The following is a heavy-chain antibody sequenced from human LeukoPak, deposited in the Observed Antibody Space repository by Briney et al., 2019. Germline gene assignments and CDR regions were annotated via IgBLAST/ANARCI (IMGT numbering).Heavy chain of an antibody. CDR1: GFTFSSYS. V-gene: IGHV3-21*01. Sequence: PGGSLRLSCAASGFTFSSYSMNWVRQAPGKGLEWVSSISSSSSYICYADSVKGRFTISRDNAKNSLYLQMNSLRAEDTAVYYCAGVRNQPETGEGYFDYWGQGTLVTVSS. J-gene: IGHJ4*02. D-gene: IGHD7-27*01. CDR2: ISSSSSYI. CDR3: AGVRNQPETGEGYFDY.